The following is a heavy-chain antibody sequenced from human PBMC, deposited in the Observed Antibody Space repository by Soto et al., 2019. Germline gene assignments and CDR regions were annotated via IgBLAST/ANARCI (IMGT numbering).Heavy chain of an antibody. CDR2: ISSNGVGT. J-gene: IGHJ6*03. CDR3: ARRARPDFYYMDV. CDR1: GFTLGGYA. D-gene: IGHD6-6*01. Sequence: VQLAESGGGLAQPGGSLRLSCAASGFTLGGYAMDWVRQAPGKGLEYVSGISSNGVGTYYANSVQGRFTISRDNSKNTVYLQMGSLRPEDMAVYYCARRARPDFYYMDVWGKGTTVTVS. V-gene: IGHV3-64*01.